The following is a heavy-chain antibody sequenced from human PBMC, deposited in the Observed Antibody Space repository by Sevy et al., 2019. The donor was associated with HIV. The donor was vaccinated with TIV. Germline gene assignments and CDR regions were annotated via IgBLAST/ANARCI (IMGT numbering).Heavy chain of an antibody. CDR2: ISDGGTTI. V-gene: IGHV3-11*01. D-gene: IGHD3-10*01. CDR3: AREGDLRYFDF. J-gene: IGHJ2*01. Sequence: GGSLRLSCAASGFTFKDYYMNWIRQAPGKGLEWVSYISDGGTTIYYADSVKRRFTISRDNAKNSMYLQMNSLRAEDTAVYYCAREGDLRYFDFWGRGTLVTVSS. CDR1: GFTFKDYY.